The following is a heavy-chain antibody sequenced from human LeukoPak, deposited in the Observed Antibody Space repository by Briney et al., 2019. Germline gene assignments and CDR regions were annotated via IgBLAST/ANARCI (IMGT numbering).Heavy chain of an antibody. CDR2: ISNDGRSI. J-gene: IGHJ4*02. CDR1: GFTFSSYA. D-gene: IGHD2-15*01. CDR3: AREACSGSCHSDYFDY. V-gene: IGHV3-30*04. Sequence: GRSLRLSCAPSGFTFSSYAMHSVRQAPAKWLEWVAVISNDGRSIYYADSVKGRFIISRDNSKNTLYLQVNSLRTEDTAVYSCAREACSGSCHSDYFDYWGLGTLVTVSS.